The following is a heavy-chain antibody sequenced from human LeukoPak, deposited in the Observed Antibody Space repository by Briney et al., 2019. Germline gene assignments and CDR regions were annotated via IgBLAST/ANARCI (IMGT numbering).Heavy chain of an antibody. CDR2: FSAYNGNT. D-gene: IGHD1-26*01. CDR3: ARDGNSGSYPGYFDY. J-gene: IGHJ4*02. Sequence: ASVKVSCKASGYTFTSYGISWGRQAPGQGLGWRGWFSAYNGNTNSAQKLQGRVTMTTDTSTSTAYMELRSLRSDDTAVYYCARDGNSGSYPGYFDYWGQGTLVTVSS. V-gene: IGHV1-18*01. CDR1: GYTFTSYG.